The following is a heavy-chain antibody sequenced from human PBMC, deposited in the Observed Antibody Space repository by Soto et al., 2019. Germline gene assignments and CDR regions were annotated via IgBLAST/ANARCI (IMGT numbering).Heavy chain of an antibody. CDR1: RFVFSIFA. Sequence: GGSXRLSCAASRFVFSIFAIHWVRQAPGKGLEWVAFISYDGTNEYYADSVKGRFTISRDNSKNTLSLQMSSLRAEDTAVYYCARQINYGRVLVPFDYWGQGTLVTVSS. CDR3: ARQINYGRVLVPFDY. J-gene: IGHJ4*02. V-gene: IGHV3-30*15. CDR2: ISYDGTNE. D-gene: IGHD3-16*01.